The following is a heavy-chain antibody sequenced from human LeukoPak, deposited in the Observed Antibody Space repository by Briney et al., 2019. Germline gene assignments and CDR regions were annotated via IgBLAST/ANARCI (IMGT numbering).Heavy chain of an antibody. Sequence: GGSLRLSCAASGLTLSDHWMSWVRQAPGKGLEGVANIKGDGSEKYYVDSVKGRFTVSRDDAKNIVYLQMNSLRVEDTAVYYCARGHTILDPRGQGTLVTVSS. CDR3: ARGHTILDP. CDR2: IKGDGSEK. CDR1: GLTLSDHW. V-gene: IGHV3-7*01. J-gene: IGHJ5*02.